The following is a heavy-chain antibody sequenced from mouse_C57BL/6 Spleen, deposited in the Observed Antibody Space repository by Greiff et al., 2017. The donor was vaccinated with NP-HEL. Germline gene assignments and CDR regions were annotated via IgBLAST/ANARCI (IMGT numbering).Heavy chain of an antibody. CDR1: GYTFTSYW. CDR3: ARGGRSSYYFDY. D-gene: IGHD1-3*01. Sequence: QVQLQQPGAELVKPGASVKLSCKASGYTFTSYWMHWVKQRPGQGLEWIGMIHPNSGSTNYNEKFKSKATLTVDKSSSTAYMQLSSLTSEDSAVYYCARGGRSSYYFDYWGQGTTLTVSS. CDR2: IHPNSGST. V-gene: IGHV1-64*01. J-gene: IGHJ2*01.